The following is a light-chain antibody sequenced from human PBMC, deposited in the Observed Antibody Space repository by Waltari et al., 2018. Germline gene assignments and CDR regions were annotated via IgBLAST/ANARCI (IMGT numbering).Light chain of an antibody. CDR2: ENR. CDR1: ILVENF. Sequence: SYELTQSPSVSVSPGLTATITCSADILVENFVSWYQQKPGLSPILVIFENRRRPLVVPERFSGSNSGNTATLTISGTQTLDEAYYYCQTWDRRIPIFGGGTKLTVL. J-gene: IGLJ2*01. CDR3: QTWDRRIPI. V-gene: IGLV3-1*01.